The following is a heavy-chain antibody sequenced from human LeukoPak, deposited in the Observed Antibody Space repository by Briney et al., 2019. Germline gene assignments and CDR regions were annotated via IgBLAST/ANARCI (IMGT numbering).Heavy chain of an antibody. Sequence: TGGSLRLSCAASGFTFSSYSMNWVRQAPGKGLEWVSSISSSSSYIYYADSVKGRFTISRDNAKNSLYLQMNSLRAEDTAVYYCARNPDILTGFNYYYGMAVWGKGTTVTVSS. J-gene: IGHJ6*04. D-gene: IGHD3-9*01. CDR2: ISSSSSYI. V-gene: IGHV3-21*01. CDR3: ARNPDILTGFNYYYGMAV. CDR1: GFTFSSYS.